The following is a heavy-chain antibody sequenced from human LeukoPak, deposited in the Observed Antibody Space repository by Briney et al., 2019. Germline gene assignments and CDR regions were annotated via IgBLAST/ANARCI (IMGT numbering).Heavy chain of an antibody. CDR2: INPNSGGT. CDR1: GYTFTGYY. D-gene: IGHD3-9*01. CDR3: ATHPVGPHYDILTGNRYYYYMDV. J-gene: IGHJ6*03. V-gene: IGHV1-2*02. Sequence: ASVKVSCKASGYTFTGYYMHWVRQAPGQGLEWMGWINPNSGGTNYAQKFQGRVTMTRDTSISTAYMELSRLRSDDTAVYYCATHPVGPHYDILTGNRYYYYMDVWGKGTTVTVSS.